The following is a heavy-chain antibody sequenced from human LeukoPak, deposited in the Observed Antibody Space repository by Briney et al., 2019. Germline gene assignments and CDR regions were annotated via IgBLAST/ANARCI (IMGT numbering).Heavy chain of an antibody. CDR2: IYYSGST. Sequence: SETLSLTCTVSGGSISSYYWSWIRQPPGKGLEWIGYIYYSGSTDYNPSLKSRLTMSLDTSESQFSLTLRSVTAADTAVYYCARVNCDFPDYWGQGTLVTVSS. CDR1: GGSISSYY. D-gene: IGHD3-3*01. CDR3: ARVNCDFPDY. J-gene: IGHJ4*02. V-gene: IGHV4-59*01.